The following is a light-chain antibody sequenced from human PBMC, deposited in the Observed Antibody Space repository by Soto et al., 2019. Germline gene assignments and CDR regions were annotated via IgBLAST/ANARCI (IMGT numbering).Light chain of an antibody. CDR1: SSDVGGYNF. J-gene: IGLJ1*01. CDR2: DVT. CDR3: SSYTSISTYV. Sequence: QSALTQPASVSGSPGQSITISCTGTSSDVGGYNFVSWYQQHPDKAPKLMIYDVTHRPSGVSNRFSGSKSGNTASLTISGLQAEDEADYYCSSYTSISTYVFGTGTQLTVL. V-gene: IGLV2-14*01.